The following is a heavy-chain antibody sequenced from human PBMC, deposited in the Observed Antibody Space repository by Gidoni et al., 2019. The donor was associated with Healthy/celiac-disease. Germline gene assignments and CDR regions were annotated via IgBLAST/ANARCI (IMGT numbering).Heavy chain of an antibody. D-gene: IGHD2-15*01. CDR2: IYHSGST. CDR1: GGSISSGGYS. Sequence: QLQLQESGSGLVKPSQTLSLTCAVSGGSISSGGYSWRWIRQPPGKGLEWIGYIYHSGSTYYNPSLKSRVTISVDRSKNQFSLKLSSVTAADTAVYYCARAVGGCSGGSCLNWCDPWGQGTLVTVSS. CDR3: ARAVGGCSGGSCLNWCDP. J-gene: IGHJ5*02. V-gene: IGHV4-30-2*01.